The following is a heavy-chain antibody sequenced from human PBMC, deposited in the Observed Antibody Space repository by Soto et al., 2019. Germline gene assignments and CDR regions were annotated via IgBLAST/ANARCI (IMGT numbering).Heavy chain of an antibody. D-gene: IGHD6-19*01. CDR1: GYTFTSYA. V-gene: IGHV1-3*01. J-gene: IGHJ5*02. CDR2: ITSGNGNS. CDR3: ARDVAEAAP. Sequence: QVQLVQSGAEVKKPGASVKVSCKASGYTFTSYAMHWERQAPGQRPGWMGLITSGNGNSKYSQKFQGRVTMTRETSAITAYMELSRLRYDDTGVYYCARDVAEAAPWGQGTLVPISS.